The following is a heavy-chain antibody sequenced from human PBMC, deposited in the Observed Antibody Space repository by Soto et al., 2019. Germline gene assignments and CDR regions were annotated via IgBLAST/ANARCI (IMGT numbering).Heavy chain of an antibody. V-gene: IGHV3-21*01. CDR1: GFSFSSYS. D-gene: IGHD3-10*01. J-gene: IGHJ4*02. CDR3: ARGGWVQLRGVDY. Sequence: EVQLVESGGGLVKPGGSLRLSCAASGFSFSSYSMNWVRQAPGKGLEWVASITTSSSYIQYADSVEGRFTISRDNAKNPLYVQMDSVRVEDTAVYYCARGGWVQLRGVDYWGRGTLVTVSS. CDR2: ITTSSSYI.